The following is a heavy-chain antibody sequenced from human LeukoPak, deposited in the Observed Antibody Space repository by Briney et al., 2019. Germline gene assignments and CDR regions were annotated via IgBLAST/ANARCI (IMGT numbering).Heavy chain of an antibody. V-gene: IGHV3-23*01. D-gene: IGHD2-15*01. CDR3: AKGRALEVVAAFNY. Sequence: PGGSLRLSCAASGFTFSSYAMGWVRQAPGKGLEWASAISGSGANTYYADSVKGRFTISRDNSKNTLYLQMNSLRADDTAVYYCAKGRALEVVAAFNYWGQGTVVTVSS. J-gene: IGHJ4*02. CDR1: GFTFSSYA. CDR2: ISGSGANT.